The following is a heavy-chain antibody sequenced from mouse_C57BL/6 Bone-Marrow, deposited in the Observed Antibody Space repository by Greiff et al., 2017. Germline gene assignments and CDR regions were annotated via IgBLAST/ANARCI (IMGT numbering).Heavy chain of an antibody. Sequence: VHLVESGAELVKPGASVKISCKASGYAFSSYWMNWVKQRPGKGLEWMGQIYPGDGDTNYKGKFKGKATLTADKSSSTAYMLLSSLTSEEAAVYCCASAFDGNYAMDYWGQGTSVTVSS. J-gene: IGHJ4*01. CDR3: ASAFDGNYAMDY. V-gene: IGHV1-80*01. CDR2: IYPGDGDT. D-gene: IGHD2-1*01. CDR1: GYAFSSYW.